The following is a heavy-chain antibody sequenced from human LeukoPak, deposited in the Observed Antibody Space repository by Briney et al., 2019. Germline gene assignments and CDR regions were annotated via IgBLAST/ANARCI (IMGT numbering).Heavy chain of an antibody. D-gene: IGHD1-14*01. CDR2: ISQSGSA. CDR1: GGSFSGYY. CDR3: ARGPRDRVGLGYYYYIDV. J-gene: IGHJ6*03. V-gene: IGHV4-34*01. Sequence: PSETLSLTCAVYGGSFSGYYWSWIRQPPGKGLEWIGEISQSGSADYNSSLKSRVTISVDTSKNQFSLKLSSVTAADTAVYYCARGPRDRVGLGYYYYIDVWGKGTTVTVSS.